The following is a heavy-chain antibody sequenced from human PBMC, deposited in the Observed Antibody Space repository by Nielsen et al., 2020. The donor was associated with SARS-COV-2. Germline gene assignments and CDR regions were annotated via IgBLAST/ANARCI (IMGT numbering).Heavy chain of an antibody. J-gene: IGHJ6*02. V-gene: IGHV4-34*01. D-gene: IGHD3-22*01. CDR2: ISESGSA. Sequence: SETLSLTCAVHGGSFSGHQWNWIRQSPERGLEWIGEISESGSASFQPSLKGRVTITLDTSKIQFSLKMTSVTAADTAVYYCARGGFYYDSSGYYRTVYYYGMDVWGQGTTVTVSS. CDR3: ARGGFYYDSSGYYRTVYYYGMDV. CDR1: GGSFSGHQ.